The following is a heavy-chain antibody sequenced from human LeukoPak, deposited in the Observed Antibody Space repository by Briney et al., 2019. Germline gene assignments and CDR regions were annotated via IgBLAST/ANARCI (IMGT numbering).Heavy chain of an antibody. CDR1: GFNFSSYS. J-gene: IGHJ6*03. Sequence: GGSLRLSCAASGFNFSSYSMNWVRQAPGKGLEWVSYISSSSSTIYYADSVKGRFTISRDNAKNSLYLQMNSLRAEDTAVCYCARVLRYFDWLEGYYMDVWGKGTTVTVSS. CDR2: ISSSSSTI. CDR3: ARVLRYFDWLEGYYMDV. V-gene: IGHV3-48*01. D-gene: IGHD3-9*01.